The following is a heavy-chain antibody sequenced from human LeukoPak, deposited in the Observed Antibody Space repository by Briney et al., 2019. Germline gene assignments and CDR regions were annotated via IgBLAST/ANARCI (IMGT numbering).Heavy chain of an antibody. CDR1: GFTFSTYT. CDR3: AKDRLPDSGWNFDM. Sequence: PGGSLRLSCAASGFTFSTYTISWVRQAPGKGLEWVSSIFGDASKTFYADSVKGRFTISRDSFKNTVYLQMNGLRVDDTALYYCAKDRLPDSGWNFDMWGQGTMVTVSA. V-gene: IGHV3-23*01. CDR2: IFGDASKT. J-gene: IGHJ3*02. D-gene: IGHD6-25*01.